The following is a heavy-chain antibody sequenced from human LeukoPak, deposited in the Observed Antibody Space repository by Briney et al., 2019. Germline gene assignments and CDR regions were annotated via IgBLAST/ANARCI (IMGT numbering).Heavy chain of an antibody. CDR3: AKGGSLWFGEFQTSGYYFDY. CDR1: GFTLSNYW. D-gene: IGHD3-10*01. CDR2: IKQDGSEK. J-gene: IGHJ4*02. Sequence: GGSLRLSCVASGFTLSNYWMSWVRQAPGKGLEWVANIKQDGSEKYYVDSVKGRFTISRDNAKNSLYLQMNSLRAEDTAVYYCAKGGSLWFGEFQTSGYYFDYWGQGTLVTVSS. V-gene: IGHV3-7*01.